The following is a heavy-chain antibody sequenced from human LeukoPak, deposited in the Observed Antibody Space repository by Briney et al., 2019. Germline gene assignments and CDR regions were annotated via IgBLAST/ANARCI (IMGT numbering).Heavy chain of an antibody. CDR2: IKQDGSEK. Sequence: GGSLRLSCAASGFTFSSHCMNWARQAPGKGLEWVANIKQDGSEKYYVDSVKGRFTISRDNARNSVYLQMTSLGAEDTAVYYCATYTQHFGAPGGADYWGLGTLVTVSS. V-gene: IGHV3-7*01. J-gene: IGHJ4*02. CDR3: ATYTQHFGAPGGADY. CDR1: GFTFSSHC. D-gene: IGHD2-8*02.